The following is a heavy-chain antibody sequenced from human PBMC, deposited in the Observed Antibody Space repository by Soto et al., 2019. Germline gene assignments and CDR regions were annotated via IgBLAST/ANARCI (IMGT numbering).Heavy chain of an antibody. CDR3: ARSTKAGSSVDY. CDR1: GYTFTSYY. CDR2: INPNSGGT. D-gene: IGHD6-6*01. V-gene: IGHV1-2*02. J-gene: IGHJ4*02. Sequence: ASVKVSCKASGYTFTSYYMHWVRQAPGQGLEWMGWINPNSGGTNYAQKFQGRVTMTRDTSISTAYMELSRLRSDDTAVYYCARSTKAGSSVDYWGQGTLVTVSS.